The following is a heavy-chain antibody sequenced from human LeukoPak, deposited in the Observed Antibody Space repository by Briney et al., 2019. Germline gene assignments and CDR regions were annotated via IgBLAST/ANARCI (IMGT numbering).Heavy chain of an antibody. CDR1: GGSISSSSYY. D-gene: IGHD2-15*01. CDR2: IYYSGST. CDR3: ARGRSRYCSGGSCYYNWFDP. J-gene: IGHJ5*02. Sequence: SETLSLTCTVSGGSISSSSYYWGWIRQPPRKGLEWIGSIYYSGSTYYNPSLKSRVTISVDTSKNQFSLKLSSVTAADTAVYYCARGRSRYCSGGSCYYNWFDPWGQGTLVTVSS. V-gene: IGHV4-39*01.